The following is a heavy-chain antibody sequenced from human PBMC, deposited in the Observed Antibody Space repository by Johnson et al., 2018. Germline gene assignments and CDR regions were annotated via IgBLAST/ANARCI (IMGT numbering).Heavy chain of an antibody. Sequence: VQLVESGGGVVQPGRSLRLSCAASGFTFSSYAMSWVRQAPGKGLEWVSAISGSGGSTYYADSVKGRFTLSRDNSKNTLYLQMNSLRAEDTAVYYCAKDRVSTMIVRGGLLPDAFDIWGQGTMVTVSS. D-gene: IGHD3-22*01. CDR2: ISGSGGST. CDR1: GFTFSSYA. J-gene: IGHJ3*02. V-gene: IGHV3-23*04. CDR3: AKDRVSTMIVRGGLLPDAFDI.